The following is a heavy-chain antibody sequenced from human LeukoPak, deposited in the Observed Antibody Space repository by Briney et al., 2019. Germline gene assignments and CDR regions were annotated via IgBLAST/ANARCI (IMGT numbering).Heavy chain of an antibody. CDR2: IRYDGSNK. Sequence: GGSLRLSCAASGFTFSSYGMHWVRQAPGKGLEWVAFIRYDGSNKYYADSVKGRFTISRDSAKNTVYLQMNSLRAEDTAVYYCARAGWFGEFYGPLDYWGQGSLVTVSS. V-gene: IGHV3-30*02. D-gene: IGHD3-10*01. CDR1: GFTFSSYG. CDR3: ARAGWFGEFYGPLDY. J-gene: IGHJ4*02.